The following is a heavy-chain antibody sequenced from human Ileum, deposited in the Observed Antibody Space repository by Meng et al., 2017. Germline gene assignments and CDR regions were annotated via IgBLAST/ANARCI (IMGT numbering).Heavy chain of an antibody. CDR2: ITGSGGNT. CDR3: GKDSTVTTRGDALDI. V-gene: IGHV3-23*01. CDR1: GFTFSSYA. J-gene: IGHJ3*02. D-gene: IGHD4-17*01. Sequence: GESLKISCAASGFTFSSYAMTWVRQAPGKGLEWVSTITGSGGNTYYADSVKGRFTISRDNSKNTLYLQMNSLRAEDTAVYYCGKDSTVTTRGDALDIWGQGTMVTVSS.